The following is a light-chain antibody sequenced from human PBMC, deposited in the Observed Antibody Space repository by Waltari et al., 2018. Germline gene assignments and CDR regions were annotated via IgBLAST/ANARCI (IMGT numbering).Light chain of an antibody. CDR3: TSYTRSNTWV. J-gene: IGLJ3*02. V-gene: IGLV2-18*02. CDR2: DVS. Sequence: QSALTQPPSVSGSPGQSVTIPCTGTSSDVGTYNRVSWYQQPPGTAPNLMIYDVSDRPSGVPDRFSGSKSGNTASLTISGLQPEDEADYYCTSYTRSNTWVFGGGTKLTVL. CDR1: SSDVGTYNR.